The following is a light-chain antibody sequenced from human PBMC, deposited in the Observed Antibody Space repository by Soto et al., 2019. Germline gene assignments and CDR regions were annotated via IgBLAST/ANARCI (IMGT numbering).Light chain of an antibody. CDR1: SSNIGNNY. CDR2: DNN. V-gene: IGLV1-51*01. CDR3: GTWDSSLSAGEV. J-gene: IGLJ2*01. Sequence: QSVLTQPPSMSAAPGQKVTISCSGSSSNIGNNYVSWYQQLPGTAPKLLIYDNNKRPSGIPDRFSGSKSGTSATLGITGLQTRDEADYYCGTWDSSLSAGEVFGGGTKVTVL.